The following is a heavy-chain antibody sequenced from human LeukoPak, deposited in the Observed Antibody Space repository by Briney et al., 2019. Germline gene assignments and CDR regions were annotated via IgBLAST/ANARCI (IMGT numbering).Heavy chain of an antibody. V-gene: IGHV3-7*03. J-gene: IGHJ4*02. CDR1: GFIFETYW. CDR3: ARKAAGWGVLDH. Sequence: GGSLRLSCAASGFIFETYWMNWVRQVPREGRGWVANMKHDGSEEYYVESVKGRFIISRDNANKLLYLKMNSLRAEDTAIYYCARKAAGWGVLDHWGQGLLVTVSS. CDR2: MKHDGSEE. D-gene: IGHD3-10*01.